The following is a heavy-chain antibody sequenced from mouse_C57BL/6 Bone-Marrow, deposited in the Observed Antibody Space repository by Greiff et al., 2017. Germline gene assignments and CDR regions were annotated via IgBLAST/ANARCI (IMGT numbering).Heavy chain of an antibody. V-gene: IGHV1-82*01. CDR1: GYAFSSSW. CDR2: IYPGDGDT. J-gene: IGHJ2*01. CDR3: ARKGDYDYGFDY. D-gene: IGHD2-4*01. Sequence: VKLMESGPELVKPGASVKISCKASGYAFSSSWMNWVKQRPGKGLEWIGRIYPGDGDTNYNGKFKGEATLTADKSSSTAYMQLSSLTSEDSAVXFCARKGDYDYGFDYWGQGTTLTVSS.